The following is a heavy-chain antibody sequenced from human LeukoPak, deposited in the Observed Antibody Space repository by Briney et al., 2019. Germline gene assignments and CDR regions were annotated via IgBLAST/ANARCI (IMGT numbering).Heavy chain of an antibody. V-gene: IGHV4-59*01. CDR1: GGSISGFY. CDR3: ASHSGYDFSYFDY. CDR2: IYYSGST. J-gene: IGHJ4*02. D-gene: IGHD5-12*01. Sequence: SETLSLTCTASGGSISGFYWSWIRQPPGKGLEWIGYIYYSGSTNYNPSLKSRVTISVDTSKNQFSLKLSSVTAADTAVYYCASHSGYDFSYFDYWGQGTLVTVSS.